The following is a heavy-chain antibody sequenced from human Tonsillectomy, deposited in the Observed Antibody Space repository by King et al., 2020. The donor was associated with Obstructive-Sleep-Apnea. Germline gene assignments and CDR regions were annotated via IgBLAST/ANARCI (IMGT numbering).Heavy chain of an antibody. Sequence: VQLVESGGGVVQPGRSLRLSCAASGFTFSTYGMHWVRQAPGKGLEWVAVISHDGGSEDYADSLKGRFTISRDNSKNTVSLQMSSLRPEDTAVYYCARGQMSWAPGFRWLDPWGKGTLVTVSS. V-gene: IGHV3-30*03. J-gene: IGHJ5*02. CDR2: ISHDGGSE. D-gene: IGHD1-26*01. CDR1: GFTFSTYG. CDR3: ARGQMSWAPGFRWLDP.